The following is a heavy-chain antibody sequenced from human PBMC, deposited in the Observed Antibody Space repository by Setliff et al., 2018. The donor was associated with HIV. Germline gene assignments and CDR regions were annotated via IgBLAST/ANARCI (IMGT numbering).Heavy chain of an antibody. J-gene: IGHJ3*01. D-gene: IGHD1-26*01. CDR3: ARLPNPKERSFWRVPFDL. V-gene: IGHV3-21*04. Sequence: GGSLRLSCAASGFTFSSYSMNWVRQAPGKGLEWVSFISPSGTYIHYADSLKGRFTISRDNAEGSLYLQMNNLRAEDSAVYYCARLPNPKERSFWRVPFDLWGQGTMVTVSS. CDR1: GFTFSSYS. CDR2: ISPSGTYI.